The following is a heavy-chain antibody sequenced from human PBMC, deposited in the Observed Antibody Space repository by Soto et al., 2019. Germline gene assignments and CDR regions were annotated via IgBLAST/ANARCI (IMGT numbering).Heavy chain of an antibody. CDR1: GFTFSDYW. CDR3: VRSMTTLTIDWLDP. V-gene: IGHV3-74*01. Sequence: EVQLVESGGGLVQRGGSLRLSCAASGFTFSDYWMHWVRQAPGEGPVWLSRINGDGSNTNHAHFVKGRFTISRDNAKNTLYLQINSLRAEDTAVYYCVRSMTTLTIDWLDPWGRGTQVTVSS. CDR2: INGDGSNT. D-gene: IGHD4-17*01. J-gene: IGHJ5*02.